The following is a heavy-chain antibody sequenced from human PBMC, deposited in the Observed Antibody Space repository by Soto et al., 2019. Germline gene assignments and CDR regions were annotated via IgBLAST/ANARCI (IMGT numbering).Heavy chain of an antibody. D-gene: IGHD5-12*01. CDR3: AHRRIQMDIVATIFDY. CDR1: GFSLSTSGVG. J-gene: IGHJ4*02. V-gene: IGHV2-5*02. CDR2: IYWDDDK. Sequence: SGPTLVNPPQTLTLTCTFSGFSLSTSGVGVGWIRQPPGKALEWLALIYWDDDKRYSPSLKSRLTITKDTSKNQVVLTMTNMDPVDTATYYCAHRRIQMDIVATIFDYWGQGTLVTVSS.